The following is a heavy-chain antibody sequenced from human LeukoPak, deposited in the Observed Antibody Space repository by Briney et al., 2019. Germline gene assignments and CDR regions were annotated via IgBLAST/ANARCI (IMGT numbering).Heavy chain of an antibody. D-gene: IGHD3-22*01. CDR2: IRSKANSYAT. CDR3: ASSPETTYYDSSGYYKD. J-gene: IGHJ4*02. Sequence: GGSLRLSCAASGFTFSGSAMHWVRQASGKGLEWVGRIRSKANSYATAYAASVKGRFTISRDDSKNTAYLQMNSLKTEDTAVYYCASSPETTYYDSSGYYKDWGQGTLVTVSS. CDR1: GFTFSGSA. V-gene: IGHV3-73*01.